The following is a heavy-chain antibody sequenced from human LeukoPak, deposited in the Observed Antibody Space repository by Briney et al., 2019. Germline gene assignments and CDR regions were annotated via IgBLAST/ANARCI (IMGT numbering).Heavy chain of an antibody. CDR2: ISSSSSSI. CDR3: AGAGGPVAGLYYFDY. D-gene: IGHD6-19*01. Sequence: PGGSLRLSCATSGFTFNSYSMNWVRQAPGKGLEWVSSISSSSSSIYYADSVKGRFTISRDNAKNSLFLQMNRLRSEDTAVYYCAGAGGPVAGLYYFDYWGQGNMVTVSS. J-gene: IGHJ4*02. CDR1: GFTFNSYS. V-gene: IGHV3-21*01.